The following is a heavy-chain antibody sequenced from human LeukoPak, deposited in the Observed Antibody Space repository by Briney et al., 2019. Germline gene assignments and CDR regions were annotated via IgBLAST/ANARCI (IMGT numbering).Heavy chain of an antibody. CDR1: GYTFTGYY. CDR3: ARDLYCSGGSCYHGAEYFQH. D-gene: IGHD2-15*01. V-gene: IGHV1-2*06. CDR2: INPNSGGT. J-gene: IGHJ1*01. Sequence: ASVKVSCKASGYTFTGYYMHWVRQAPGQGLEWMGRINPNSGGTNYAQKFQGRVTMTRDTSISTAYMELSKLRSDDTAVYYCARDLYCSGGSCYHGAEYFQHWGQGTLVTVSS.